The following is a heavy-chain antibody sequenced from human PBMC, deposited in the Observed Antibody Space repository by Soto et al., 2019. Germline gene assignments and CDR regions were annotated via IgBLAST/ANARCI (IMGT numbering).Heavy chain of an antibody. D-gene: IGHD6-19*01. CDR2: IYTSASI. Sequence: RSLTCSVSGADINTYSWTWIRQPAGKGLEWIGRIYTSASINYNPSLKGRVTLSVDTSTNQVSLRLASVTAADTAIYYCARDREAGYNFYYGMDVWREGTTVTVSS. J-gene: IGHJ6*04. CDR1: GADINTYS. CDR3: ARDREAGYNFYYGMDV. V-gene: IGHV4-4*07.